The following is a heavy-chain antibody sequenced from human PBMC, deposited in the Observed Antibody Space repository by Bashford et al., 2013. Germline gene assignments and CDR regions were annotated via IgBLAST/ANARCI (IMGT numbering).Heavy chain of an antibody. D-gene: IGHD2-15*01. V-gene: IGHV1-2*02. CDR3: AREEAGRVVVGRGPFDY. CDR1: GYTFTGYY. J-gene: IGHJ4*02. Sequence: ASVKVSCKASGYTFTGYYMHWVRQAPGQGLEWMGWINPNSGGSNYAQMFQGRVTMTRDTSISTAYMELSRLRSDDTAVYYCAREEAGRVVVGRGPFDYVGPGNPGPPSP. CDR2: INPNSGGS.